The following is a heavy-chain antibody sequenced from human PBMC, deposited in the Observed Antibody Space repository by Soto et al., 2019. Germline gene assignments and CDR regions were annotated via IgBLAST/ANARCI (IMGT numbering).Heavy chain of an antibody. Sequence: GGSLRLSCAASGFTFSSYAMHWVRQAPGKGLEWVAVISYDGSNKYYADSVKGRFTISRDNSKNTLYLQMNSLRAEDTAVYYCARDRHQLLWFGESPNGMDVWGQGTTVTVSS. CDR2: ISYDGSNK. V-gene: IGHV3-30-3*01. D-gene: IGHD3-10*01. CDR3: ARDRHQLLWFGESPNGMDV. CDR1: GFTFSSYA. J-gene: IGHJ6*02.